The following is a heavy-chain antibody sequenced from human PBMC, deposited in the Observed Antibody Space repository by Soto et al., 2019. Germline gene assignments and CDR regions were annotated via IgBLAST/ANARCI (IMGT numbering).Heavy chain of an antibody. J-gene: IGHJ4*01. V-gene: IGHV3-23*01. CDR2: ISGSGGST. CDR1: GFTFSSYA. CDR3: EKGAGEYQLQAGGDY. Sequence: EVQLLESGGGLVQPGGSLRLSCAASGFTFSSYAMSWVRQAPGKGLEWVSAISGSGGSTYYADSVKGRFTISRDNSKNTLYRQKNNLRAEDRAVYYCEKGAGEYQLQAGGDYWGHGTLVTVSS. D-gene: IGHD2-2*01.